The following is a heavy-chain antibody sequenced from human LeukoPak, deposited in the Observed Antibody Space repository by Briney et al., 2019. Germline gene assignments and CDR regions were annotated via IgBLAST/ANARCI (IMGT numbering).Heavy chain of an antibody. CDR2: ISAYDGNT. J-gene: IGHJ5*02. CDR1: GLTFSNYG. D-gene: IGHD1-26*01. Sequence: GASVKVSCKASGLTFSNYGITWVRQAPGQGLEWVGWISAYDGNTNYAQKFQGRVTMTTDTSTSTAHMELRSLRSDDTAVYYCARGVGATKGGFDPWGQGTLVTVSS. CDR3: ARGVGATKGGFDP. V-gene: IGHV1-18*01.